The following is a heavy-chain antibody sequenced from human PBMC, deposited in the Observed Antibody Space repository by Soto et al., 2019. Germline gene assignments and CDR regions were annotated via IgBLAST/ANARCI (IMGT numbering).Heavy chain of an antibody. D-gene: IGHD2-15*01. V-gene: IGHV3-64*01. CDR2: ISSLGDST. CDR1: GFMFNSYA. Sequence: EVQLVESGGGLVQPGGSLRLSCAASGFMFNSYAMHWVRQAPGKGLEYVSAISSLGDSTFYANSVKDRFTISRDNSKNPLYLQMGSLRAENMAVYYCASRPAGWYFELWGRGTLVTVSS. CDR3: ASRPAGWYFEL. J-gene: IGHJ2*01.